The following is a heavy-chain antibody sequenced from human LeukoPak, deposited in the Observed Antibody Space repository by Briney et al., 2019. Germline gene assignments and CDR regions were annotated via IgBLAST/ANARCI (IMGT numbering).Heavy chain of an antibody. CDR2: IYYSGST. CDR1: GGSISSYY. D-gene: IGHD6-19*01. Sequence: SETLSLTCTVSGGSISSYYWSWIRQPPGKGLEWIGYIYYSGSTNDNPSLKSRVTISVDTSKNHLSLRLNSVTAADTAVYYCARGSRSSGWAFDYWGQGTLVTVSS. J-gene: IGHJ4*02. CDR3: ARGSRSSGWAFDY. V-gene: IGHV4-59*12.